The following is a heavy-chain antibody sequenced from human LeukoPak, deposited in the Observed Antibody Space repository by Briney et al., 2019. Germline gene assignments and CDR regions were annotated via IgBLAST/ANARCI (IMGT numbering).Heavy chain of an antibody. D-gene: IGHD5-18*01. Sequence: GGSLRLSCAASGFSISGYAMSWVRQAPGKGLEWVSGISGSGGSTDYADSVKGRFIISRDNSKNTLYLQMNILRAEDTAVYYCAKEWMRLSLWGQGTMVTVSS. CDR1: GFSISGYA. V-gene: IGHV3-23*01. J-gene: IGHJ4*02. CDR3: AKEWMRLSL. CDR2: ISGSGGST.